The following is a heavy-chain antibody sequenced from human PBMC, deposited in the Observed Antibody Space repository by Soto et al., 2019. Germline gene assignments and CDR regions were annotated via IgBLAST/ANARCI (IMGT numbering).Heavy chain of an antibody. CDR1: GGTFSSYA. V-gene: IGHV1-69*12. Sequence: QVQLVQSGAEVKKPGSSVKVSCKASGGTFSSYAISWVRQAPGQGLEWMGGIIPIFATADYAQKFQGRVTITADESTSTAYMELGSLRSEDTAVYYCARSITGTVSYYYGMDVWGQGTTVTVSS. J-gene: IGHJ6*02. CDR2: IIPIFATA. D-gene: IGHD1-20*01. CDR3: ARSITGTVSYYYGMDV.